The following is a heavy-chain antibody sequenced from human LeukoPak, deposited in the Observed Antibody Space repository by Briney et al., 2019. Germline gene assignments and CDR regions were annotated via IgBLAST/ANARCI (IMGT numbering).Heavy chain of an antibody. D-gene: IGHD5-12*01. V-gene: IGHV4-4*07. CDR1: GDSISSYY. J-gene: IGHJ4*02. CDR2: VSPRGSA. CDR3: ARDMRQGDYDFFFDY. Sequence: SETLSLTCTASGDSISSYYWSWIRQPAGKGLEWIGRVSPRGSANYNPSLNSRVTMSVDTSKNQFSLMLNSVTAADTAMYYCARDMRQGDYDFFFDYWGQGTLVTVSS.